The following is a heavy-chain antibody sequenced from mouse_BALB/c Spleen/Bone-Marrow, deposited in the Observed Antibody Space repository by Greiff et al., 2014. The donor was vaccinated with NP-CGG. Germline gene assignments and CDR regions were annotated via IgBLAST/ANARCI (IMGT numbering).Heavy chain of an antibody. CDR1: GFNIKDTH. J-gene: IGHJ3*01. D-gene: IGHD1-1*01. V-gene: IGHV14-3*02. Sequence: EVQLQQSGAEVVKPGASVKLSCTASGFNIKDTHIHWVKQRPEQGLEWIGMIDPAKGNTKYDPKFQGKATITSDTSSNTASLQLSSLPSEDPAVYYCPRDSGRTAWFAYWGQGTLVTVSA. CDR2: IDPAKGNT. CDR3: PRDSGRTAWFAY.